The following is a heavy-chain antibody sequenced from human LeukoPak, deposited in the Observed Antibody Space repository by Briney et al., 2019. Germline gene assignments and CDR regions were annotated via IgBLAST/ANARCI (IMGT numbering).Heavy chain of an antibody. J-gene: IGHJ4*02. CDR3: ARETPDSSGWD. CDR1: GFTSSTYW. D-gene: IGHD6-19*01. V-gene: IGHV3-7*01. CDR2: IKQDGSRK. Sequence: AGSLRLSCVASGFTSSTYWMSWVRQAPGKWLEWVANIKQDGSRKYYVDSVKGRFTISRDNAKNSLYLQMNSLRVEDTAVYYCARETPDSSGWDWGQGTLVTVSS.